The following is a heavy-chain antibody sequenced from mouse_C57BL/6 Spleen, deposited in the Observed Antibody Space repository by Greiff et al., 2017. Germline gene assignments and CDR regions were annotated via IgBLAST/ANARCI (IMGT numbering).Heavy chain of an antibody. J-gene: IGHJ3*01. V-gene: IGHV1-18*01. CDR3: ASSFAY. CDR1: GYTFTDYN. Sequence: VQLHQSGPELVNPGPSVKIPCKVPGYTFTDYNLNGLNRSHGKSLEGMGDFIPNNGGTTFNQKFRVKATLTVDKTSSTAYMELRSLTSENTAVYYCASSFAYWGQGTLVTVSA. CDR2: FIPNNGGT.